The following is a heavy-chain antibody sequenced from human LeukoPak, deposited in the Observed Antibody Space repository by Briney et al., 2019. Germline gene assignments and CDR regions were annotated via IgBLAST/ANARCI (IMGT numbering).Heavy chain of an antibody. V-gene: IGHV3-11*01. J-gene: IGHJ6*02. CDR3: AREGRSATVTTVAYGYYYYYGMDV. CDR1: GFTVSSNY. CDR2: ISSSGSTI. Sequence: GGSLRLSCAASGFTVSSNYMSWIRQAPGKGLEWVSYISSSGSTIYYADSVKGRFTISRDNAKNSLYLQMNSLRAEDTAVYYCAREGRSATVTTVAYGYYYYYGMDVWGQGTTVTVSS. D-gene: IGHD4-17*01.